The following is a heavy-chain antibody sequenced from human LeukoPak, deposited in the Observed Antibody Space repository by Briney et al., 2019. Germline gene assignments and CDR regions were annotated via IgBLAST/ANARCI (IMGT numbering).Heavy chain of an antibody. CDR2: VFYTGST. CDR1: IGSISSHY. J-gene: IGHJ4*02. Sequence: SETLSLNCTVSIGSISSHYWSWIRQPPGKGLEWIGYVFYTGSTDYNPSLKSRVTISVDTSKNQFSLKLSSVTAADTAVYYCARAHPAYSSSSGFDFWGQGTLVAVSS. D-gene: IGHD6-6*01. CDR3: ARAHPAYSSSSGFDF. V-gene: IGHV4-59*11.